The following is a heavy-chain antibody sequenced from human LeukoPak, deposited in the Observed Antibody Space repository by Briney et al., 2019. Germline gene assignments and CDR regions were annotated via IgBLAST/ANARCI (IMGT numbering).Heavy chain of an antibody. CDR1: GGSFSGYY. D-gene: IGHD3-22*01. Sequence: PSETLSLTCAVYGGSFSGYYWSGIRQPPGKGREWIGEINHSGSTNYNPSLKSRVNISVDTSKNQFSLKLSSVTAADTAVYYCARGKTLKYKYYYDSSGYSHTYYFDYWGQGTLVTVSS. CDR2: INHSGST. J-gene: IGHJ4*02. V-gene: IGHV4-34*01. CDR3: ARGKTLKYKYYYDSSGYSHTYYFDY.